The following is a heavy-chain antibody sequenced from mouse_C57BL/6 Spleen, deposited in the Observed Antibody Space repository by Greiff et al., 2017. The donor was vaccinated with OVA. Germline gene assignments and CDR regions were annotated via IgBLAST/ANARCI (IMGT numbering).Heavy chain of an antibody. J-gene: IGHJ3*01. V-gene: IGHV1-80*01. D-gene: IGHD2-4*01. CDR3: ARAFYYDYDGAWFAY. CDR1: GYAFSSYW. CDR2: IYPGDGDT. Sequence: VQLQESGAELVKPGASVKISCKASGYAFSSYWMNWVKQRPGKGLEWIGQIYPGDGDTNYNGKFKGKATLTADKSSSTAYMQLSSLTSEDSAVYFCARAFYYDYDGAWFAYWGQGTLVTVSA.